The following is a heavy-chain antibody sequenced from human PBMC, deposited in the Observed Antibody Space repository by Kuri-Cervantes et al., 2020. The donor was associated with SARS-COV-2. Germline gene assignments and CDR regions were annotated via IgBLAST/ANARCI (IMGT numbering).Heavy chain of an antibody. CDR2: INPAGGDT. D-gene: IGHD2-15*01. CDR1: GYTFINYY. J-gene: IGHJ6*02. Sequence: ASVKVSCKVSGYTFINYYMHWVRQAPGQGLEWMGMINPAGGDTNYAQKFQGRVTMTRDTSTRTVYMELTNLRSEDTAIYYCTRAGDIVVVPYYGMDVWGQGTTVTVSS. CDR3: TRAGDIVVVPYYGMDV. V-gene: IGHV1-46*03.